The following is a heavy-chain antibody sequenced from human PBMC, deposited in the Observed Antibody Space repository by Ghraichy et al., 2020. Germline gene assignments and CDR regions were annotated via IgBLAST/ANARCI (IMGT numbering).Heavy chain of an antibody. D-gene: IGHD3-10*01. CDR3: STSPRADRGNY. Sequence: GGSLRLSCAASGLTFSSYWMHWVRQAPGKGLEWVSRIKTDGSTTNYADSVRGRFTISRDNAKNTLYLQMNSLRADDTAVYYCSTSPRADRGNYWGQGTLVTVSS. V-gene: IGHV3-74*01. CDR1: GLTFSSYW. CDR2: IKTDGSTT. J-gene: IGHJ4*02.